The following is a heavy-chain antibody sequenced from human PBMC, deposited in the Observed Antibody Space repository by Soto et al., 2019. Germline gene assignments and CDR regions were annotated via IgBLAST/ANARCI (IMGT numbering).Heavy chain of an antibody. CDR3: AKGPYCSSSSCLRMNLIDY. V-gene: IGHV3-23*01. D-gene: IGHD2-2*01. J-gene: IGHJ4*02. Sequence: GGSLRLSCAASGFTFSSYAMSWVRQAPGKGLEWVSAISGSGGSTYYAVSVKGRFTISRDNSKNTLYLQMNSLRAEDTAVYYCAKGPYCSSSSCLRMNLIDYWGQGTPVTVSS. CDR2: ISGSGGST. CDR1: GFTFSSYA.